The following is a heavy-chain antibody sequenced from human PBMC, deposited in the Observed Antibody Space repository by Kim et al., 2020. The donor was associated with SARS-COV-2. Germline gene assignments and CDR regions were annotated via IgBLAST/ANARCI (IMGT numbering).Heavy chain of an antibody. CDR2: INHSGST. Sequence: SETLSLTCAVYGGSFSGYYWSWIRQPPGKGLEWIGEINHSGSTNYNPSLKSRVTISVNTSKNQFSLKLSSVTAADTTIYYCARGFSAGSSWRSWYFDLWGRGTLVTVSS. CDR3: ARGFSAGSSWRSWYFDL. D-gene: IGHD6-13*01. J-gene: IGHJ2*01. CDR1: GGSFSGYY. V-gene: IGHV4-34*01.